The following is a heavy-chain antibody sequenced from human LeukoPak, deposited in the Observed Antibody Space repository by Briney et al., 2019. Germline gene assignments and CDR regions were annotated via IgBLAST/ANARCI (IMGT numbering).Heavy chain of an antibody. CDR1: GDRVSSNTAA. Sequence: SQTLSLTCAISGDRVSSNTAAWNWIRQSPSRGLEWLGRTYYRSKWYYDYAVSLKSRITIYPDTSKNQFSLQLNSVTPEDTAVYYCATSTPSDWYPFDYWGQGTLVTVSS. CDR2: TYYRSKWYY. D-gene: IGHD6-19*01. J-gene: IGHJ4*02. CDR3: ATSTPSDWYPFDY. V-gene: IGHV6-1*01.